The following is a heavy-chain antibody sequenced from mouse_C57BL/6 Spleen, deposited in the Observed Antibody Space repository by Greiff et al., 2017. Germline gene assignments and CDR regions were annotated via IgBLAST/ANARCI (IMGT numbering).Heavy chain of an antibody. V-gene: IGHV5-16*01. J-gene: IGHJ3*01. CDR3: ARDEDSNYVFAY. CDR2: INYDGSST. Sequence: EVMLVESEGGLVQPGSSMTLSCTASGFTFSDYYMAWVRQVPEKGLEWVANINYDGSSTYYLDSLKSRFIISRDNAKNILYLQMSSLKSEDTATYYCARDEDSNYVFAYWGQGTLVTVSA. CDR1: GFTFSDYY. D-gene: IGHD2-5*01.